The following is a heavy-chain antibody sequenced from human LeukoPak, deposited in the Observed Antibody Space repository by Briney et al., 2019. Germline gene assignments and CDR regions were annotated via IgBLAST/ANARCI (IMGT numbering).Heavy chain of an antibody. J-gene: IGHJ4*02. V-gene: IGHV1-69*06. CDR1: GGTFSSYA. CDR2: IIPIFGTA. D-gene: IGHD4-17*01. CDR3: ARGTPPHYYGDLDY. Sequence: GASVKVSCKASGGTFSSYAISWVRQAPGQGLEWMGGIIPIFGTANHAQKFQGRVTITADKSTSTAYMELSSLRSEDTAVYYCARGTPPHYYGDLDYWGQGTLVTVSS.